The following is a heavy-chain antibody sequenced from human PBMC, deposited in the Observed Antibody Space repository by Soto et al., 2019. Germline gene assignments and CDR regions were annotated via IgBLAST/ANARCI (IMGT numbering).Heavy chain of an antibody. D-gene: IGHD3-10*01. Sequence: EVQLLESGGGLVQPGGSLRLSCAASGFTFSSYGMTWVRQAPGKGLEWVSFSSATGAGTYYADSVKGRFPISRDNSTNTLYLQMTSLRADDTAVYYCAKDRRVGVNYGFYSDFWGQGVLVIVSS. J-gene: IGHJ4*02. V-gene: IGHV3-23*01. CDR1: GFTFSSYG. CDR2: SSATGAGT. CDR3: AKDRRVGVNYGFYSDF.